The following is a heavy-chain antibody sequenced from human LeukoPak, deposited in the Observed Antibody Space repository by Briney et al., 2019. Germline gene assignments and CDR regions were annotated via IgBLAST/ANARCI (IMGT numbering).Heavy chain of an antibody. J-gene: IGHJ4*02. D-gene: IGHD3-3*01. Sequence: GGSLRLSCAASGFSFSSYWTSWVRQAPGKGLGWVANINPEGSNMLYVDFVKGRFTISRDNAKNSLYLQMNNLRAEDTAVYFCVSGFLQWLYWGQGTLVTVSS. V-gene: IGHV3-7*01. CDR3: VSGFLQWLY. CDR1: GFSFSSYW. CDR2: INPEGSNM.